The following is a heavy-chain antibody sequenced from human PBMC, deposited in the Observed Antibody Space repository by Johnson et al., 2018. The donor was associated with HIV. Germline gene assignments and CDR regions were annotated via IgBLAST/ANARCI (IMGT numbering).Heavy chain of an antibody. CDR3: ARDHGWSRGWLFDAFDI. V-gene: IGHV3-53*01. CDR1: GFIVSNSW. J-gene: IGHJ3*02. CDR2: IYRGGTT. D-gene: IGHD6-19*01. Sequence: VQLVEAGGGLIQPGGSLRLSCAASGFIVSNSWMTWVRQAPGKGLEWVSAIYRGGTTYYADSVRGRFTISRDSSENTLYLDMNNLRIEDTAVYYCARDHGWSRGWLFDAFDIWGQGTMVTVSS.